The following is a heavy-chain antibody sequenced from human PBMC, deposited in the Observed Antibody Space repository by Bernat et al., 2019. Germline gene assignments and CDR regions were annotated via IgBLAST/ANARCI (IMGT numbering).Heavy chain of an antibody. V-gene: IGHV3-23*01. CDR2: ISGSGGST. J-gene: IGHJ6*02. CDR3: AKRIAATYYYYGMDV. D-gene: IGHD6-25*01. CDR1: GFTFSNYA. Sequence: EVQLLESGGGLVQPGGSLRLSCAASGFTFSNYAMSWVRQAPGKGLEWVSAISGSGGSTYYADSVKGRFTISRDNSKNTLYLQMNSLRAEDTAVYYCAKRIAATYYYYGMDVWGQGTTVTVSS.